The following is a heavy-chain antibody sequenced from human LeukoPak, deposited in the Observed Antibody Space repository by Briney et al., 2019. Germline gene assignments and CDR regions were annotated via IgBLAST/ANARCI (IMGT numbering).Heavy chain of an antibody. V-gene: IGHV3-11*04. CDR3: ASQYSSSWYGSGY. CDR1: GFTLSHYY. Sequence: GGSLRLSCAASGFTLSHYYMTWIRQAPGKGLEWLSCISSSGDTIYYADSVKGRFTISRDNAKNSLYLRMNSLRAEDTAVYYCASQYSSSWYGSGYWGQGTLVTVSS. CDR2: ISSSGDTI. J-gene: IGHJ4*02. D-gene: IGHD6-13*01.